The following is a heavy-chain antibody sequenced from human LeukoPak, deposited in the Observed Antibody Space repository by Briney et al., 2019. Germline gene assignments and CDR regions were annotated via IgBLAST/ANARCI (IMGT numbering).Heavy chain of an antibody. J-gene: IGHJ4*02. Sequence: GRSLRLSCAASGFTFSSYAMHWVRQAPGKGLEWVAVISYDGSNKYYADSVKGRFTISRGNSKNTLYLQMNSLRAEDTAVYYCARDRRGFGELFHLFDYWGQGTLVTVSS. CDR2: ISYDGSNK. CDR1: GFTFSSYA. V-gene: IGHV3-30-3*01. CDR3: ARDRRGFGELFHLFDY. D-gene: IGHD3-10*01.